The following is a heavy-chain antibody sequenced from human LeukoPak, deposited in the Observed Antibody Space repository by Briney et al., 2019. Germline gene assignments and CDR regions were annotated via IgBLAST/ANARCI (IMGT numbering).Heavy chain of an antibody. V-gene: IGHV1-69*13. CDR3: ARVGPKGYYFDY. D-gene: IGHD1-26*01. CDR2: IIPIFGTA. J-gene: IGHJ4*02. Sequence: GASVKVSCKASGGTFSSYAISWVRQAPGQGLEWMGGIIPIFGTANYAQKFQGRVTTTADESTSTAYMELSSLRSEDTAVYYCARVGPKGYYFDYWGQGTLVTVSS. CDR1: GGTFSSYA.